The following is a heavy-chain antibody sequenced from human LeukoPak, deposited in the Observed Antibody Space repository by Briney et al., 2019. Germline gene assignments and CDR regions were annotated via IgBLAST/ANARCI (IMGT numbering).Heavy chain of an antibody. V-gene: IGHV3-7*01. CDR3: ATASAGNDY. CDR1: GFTFSTYW. Sequence: PGGSLRLSCAASGFTFSTYWMSWVRQTPGKGLEWVANIKQDGSEKHYVDSVKGRFTISRDNAKNSLYLQLSSLRAEDTSMYSCATASAGNDYWGQGTLVTVSS. CDR2: IKQDGSEK. J-gene: IGHJ4*02. D-gene: IGHD6-13*01.